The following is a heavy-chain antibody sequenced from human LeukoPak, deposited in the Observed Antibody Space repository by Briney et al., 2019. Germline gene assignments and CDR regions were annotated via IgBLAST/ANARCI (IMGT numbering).Heavy chain of an antibody. CDR1: GFTLSSNW. J-gene: IGHJ5*02. V-gene: IGHV3-74*01. CDR3: ARGSSNVAARNNWFDP. CDR2: FYSDGGRT. D-gene: IGHD6-6*01. Sequence: GGSLRLSCAGSGFTLSSNWMHWVRQAPGKGLVWVARFYSDGGRTNYADSMKGRFTISRDNGKNSLYLQMNSLRAEDTAVYFCARGSSNVAARNNWFDPWGQGTLVTVSS.